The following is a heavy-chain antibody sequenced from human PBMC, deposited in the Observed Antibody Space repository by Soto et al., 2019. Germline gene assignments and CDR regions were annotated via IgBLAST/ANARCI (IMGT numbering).Heavy chain of an antibody. CDR1: GYSFANYW. Sequence: DVQLVQSGAELKKPGESLKISCQASGYSFANYWIAWVRQMPGKGLEWVGIIYPADSDTKYSPSFQGQVTISADKSISTAYLHWNTLKASDTAIYYCVRRVQQRDDFFDPWGLGTLVTVSS. CDR3: VRRVQQRDDFFDP. D-gene: IGHD6-13*01. J-gene: IGHJ5*02. V-gene: IGHV5-51*01. CDR2: IYPADSDT.